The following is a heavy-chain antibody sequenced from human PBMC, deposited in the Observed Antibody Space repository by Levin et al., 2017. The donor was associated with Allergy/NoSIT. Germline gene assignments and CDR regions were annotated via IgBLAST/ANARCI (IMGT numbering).Heavy chain of an antibody. CDR2: ISSDGSKQ. D-gene: IGHD1-20*01. CDR1: GFSFSAFG. Sequence: GESLKISCAASGFSFSAFGMHWVRQAPGKGLEWVAVISSDGSKQYFSDSVNGRFTIFRDNSKNLLSLEMNSLRHEDTGVYYCGRDRTLLTGSLYFYGVDVWGQGTTVTVSS. J-gene: IGHJ6*02. CDR3: GRDRTLLTGSLYFYGVDV. V-gene: IGHV3-30*03.